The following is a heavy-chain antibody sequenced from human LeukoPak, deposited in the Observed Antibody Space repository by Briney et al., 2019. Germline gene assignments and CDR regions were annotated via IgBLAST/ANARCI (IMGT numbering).Heavy chain of an antibody. D-gene: IGHD3-22*01. V-gene: IGHV3-33*01. Sequence: GGSLRLSCAASGFTFSSYGMHWVRQAPGKGLEWVAVIWYDGSNKYYADSVKGRFTISRDNSKNTLYLQMNSLRAEDTAAYYCARAENYYDSSGSWFDPWGQGTLVTVSS. CDR3: ARAENYYDSSGSWFDP. CDR2: IWYDGSNK. CDR1: GFTFSSYG. J-gene: IGHJ5*02.